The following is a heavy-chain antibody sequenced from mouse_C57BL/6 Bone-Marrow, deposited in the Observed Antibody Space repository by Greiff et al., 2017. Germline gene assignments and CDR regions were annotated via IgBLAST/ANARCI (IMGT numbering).Heavy chain of an antibody. CDR1: GYTFTNYW. CDR2: IYPGGGYT. V-gene: IGHV1-63*01. D-gene: IGHD4-1*01. CDR3: ARLGTGTYAMDY. J-gene: IGHJ4*01. Sequence: VQLVESGAELVRPGTSVKMSCKASGYTFTNYWIGWAKQRPGHGLEWIGDIYPGGGYTNYNEKCKGKATLTADKSSSKAYMQFSSPTSEDSAIYYCARLGTGTYAMDYWGQGTSVTVSS.